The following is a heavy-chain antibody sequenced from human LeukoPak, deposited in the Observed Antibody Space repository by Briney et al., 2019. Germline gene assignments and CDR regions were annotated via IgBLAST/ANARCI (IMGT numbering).Heavy chain of an antibody. J-gene: IGHJ3*02. D-gene: IGHD6-13*01. CDR2: ISYDGSNK. Sequence: GGSLRLSCAASGFTFSSYAMHWVRQAPGKGLEWVAVISYDGSNKYYADSVKGRFTISRDNSKNTLYLQMNSLRAEDTAVYYCARVGYDMGIAAADDIWGQGTMVTVSS. V-gene: IGHV3-30-3*01. CDR3: ARVGYDMGIAAADDI. CDR1: GFTFSSYA.